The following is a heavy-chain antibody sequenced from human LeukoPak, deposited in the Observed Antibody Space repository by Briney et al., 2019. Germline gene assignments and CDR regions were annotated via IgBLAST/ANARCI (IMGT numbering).Heavy chain of an antibody. CDR1: GFTFSSYG. D-gene: IGHD5-18*01. J-gene: IGHJ4*02. CDR2: IWYDGSNK. V-gene: IGHV3-33*06. CDR3: AKGRGGDYSYGSYYFEY. Sequence: GGSLRLSCAASGFTFSSYGMHWVRQAPGKGLEWVAVIWYDGSNKYYADSVKGRFTISRDNSKNTLDLQMNSLRAEDTAVYYCAKGRGGDYSYGSYYFEYWGQGTLVTVSS.